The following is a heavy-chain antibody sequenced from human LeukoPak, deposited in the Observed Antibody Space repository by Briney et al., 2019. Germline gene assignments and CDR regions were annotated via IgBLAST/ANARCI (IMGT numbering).Heavy chain of an antibody. CDR1: GGSISTFY. CDR3: AREDPQTTVPEGLDV. Sequence: SETLSLTCTVSGGSISTFYWSWLRQPPGKGLEWIGYIYYSGSTNYNPSLKSRVTISVDTSKNQFSLRLSSVTAADTAVYYRAREDPQTTVPEGLDVWGQGTTVTVSS. J-gene: IGHJ6*02. V-gene: IGHV4-59*01. CDR2: IYYSGST. D-gene: IGHD4-17*01.